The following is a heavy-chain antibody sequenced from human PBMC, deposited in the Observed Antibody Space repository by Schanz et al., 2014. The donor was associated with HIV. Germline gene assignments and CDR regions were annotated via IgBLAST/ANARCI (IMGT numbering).Heavy chain of an antibody. CDR3: ARGAAEMATMTPWRY. V-gene: IGHV1-18*01. J-gene: IGHJ4*02. D-gene: IGHD5-12*01. CDR2: ISAYNGNT. CDR1: GYTFTSYG. Sequence: QVQLVQSGTEVGKPGASVKVSCKASGYTFTSYGINWVRQAPGQGLEWMGWISAYNGNTNYAQKLQGRVTMTTDTSTSTAYMDLRSLRSDDTAVYYCARGAAEMATMTPWRYWGQGTLVTVSS.